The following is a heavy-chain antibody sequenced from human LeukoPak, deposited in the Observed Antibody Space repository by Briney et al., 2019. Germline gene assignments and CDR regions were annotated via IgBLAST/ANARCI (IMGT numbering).Heavy chain of an antibody. J-gene: IGHJ5*02. CDR2: ISRSSSYI. D-gene: IGHD3-10*01. V-gene: IGHV3-21*01. Sequence: GGSLRLSCAASGYTFSSYTMNWVRQAPGKGLEWVSSISRSSSYIYYADSVKARFTISRDHAKNSLYLQMNSLRSEDTAEYYCARQLLVRGANWFDPWGQGTLVTVSS. CDR1: GYTFSSYT. CDR3: ARQLLVRGANWFDP.